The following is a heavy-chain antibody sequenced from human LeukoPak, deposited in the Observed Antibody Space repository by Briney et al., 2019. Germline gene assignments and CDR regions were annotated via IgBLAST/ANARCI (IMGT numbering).Heavy chain of an antibody. J-gene: IGHJ6*02. CDR2: ITSNGGST. CDR1: GFTFSSYA. V-gene: IGHV3-64*01. D-gene: IGHD4-17*01. Sequence: QSGGSLRLSCAAPGFTFSSYAMYWVRQAPGKGLEYVSAITSNGGSTYYANSVKGRFTISRDNSKNTLYLQMGSLGAEDMDVYYCARGNSVNYHFYGLDVWGQGTTVTVSS. CDR3: ARGNSVNYHFYGLDV.